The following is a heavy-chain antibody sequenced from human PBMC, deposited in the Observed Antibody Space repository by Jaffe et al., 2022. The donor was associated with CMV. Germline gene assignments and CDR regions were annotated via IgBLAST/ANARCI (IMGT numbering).Heavy chain of an antibody. D-gene: IGHD4-17*01. CDR3: ARVFDYGETSGAFDI. Sequence: QVQLVQSGAEVKKPGASVKVSCKASGYTFTGYYMHWVRQAPGQGLEWMGWINPNSGGTNYAQKFQGRVTMTRDTSISTAYMELSRLRSDDTAVYYCARVFDYGETSGAFDIWGQGTMVTVSS. CDR2: INPNSGGT. V-gene: IGHV1-2*02. J-gene: IGHJ3*02. CDR1: GYTFTGYY.